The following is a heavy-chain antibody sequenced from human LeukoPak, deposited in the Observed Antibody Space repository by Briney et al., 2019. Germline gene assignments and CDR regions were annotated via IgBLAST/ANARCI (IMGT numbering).Heavy chain of an antibody. CDR1: GGSISSGSYY. J-gene: IGHJ4*02. Sequence: PSETLSLTCTVSGGSISSGSYYWRWIRQPAGKGLEWIGRIYTSGSTNYNPSLKSRVTISVDTSKNQFSLKLNSVTAADTAVYYCAKSFYYASGLDYWGQGTLVTVSS. CDR3: AKSFYYASGLDY. V-gene: IGHV4-61*02. D-gene: IGHD3-10*01. CDR2: IYTSGST.